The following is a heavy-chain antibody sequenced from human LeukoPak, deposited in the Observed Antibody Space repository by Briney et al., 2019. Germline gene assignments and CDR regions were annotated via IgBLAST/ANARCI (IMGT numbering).Heavy chain of an antibody. V-gene: IGHV1-69*05. Sequence: GASVKVSCKASGGTFSSYAISWVRQAPGQGLEWMGGIIPIFGTANYAQKFQGRVTITTDESASTAYMELSSLRSEDTVVYYCARAAAAGTKAYYMGVWGKGTTVTVSS. CDR1: GGTFSSYA. CDR3: ARAAAAGTKAYYMGV. J-gene: IGHJ6*03. D-gene: IGHD6-13*01. CDR2: IIPIFGTA.